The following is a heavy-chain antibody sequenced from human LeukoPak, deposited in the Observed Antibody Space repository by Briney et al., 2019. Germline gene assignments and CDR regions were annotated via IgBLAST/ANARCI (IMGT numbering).Heavy chain of an antibody. CDR1: GGSISSYY. Sequence: SETLSLTCNVSGGSISSYYWSWIRQPPGKGLEWIGYIDYSGRTNYNPSLKSRVAISVDTSKNQFSLKLRSVTAADTAVYYCARSVDVITFGAGYYYYYMDVWGEGTTVTVSS. V-gene: IGHV4-59*12. CDR2: IDYSGRT. CDR3: ARSVDVITFGAGYYYYYMDV. J-gene: IGHJ6*03. D-gene: IGHD3-16*01.